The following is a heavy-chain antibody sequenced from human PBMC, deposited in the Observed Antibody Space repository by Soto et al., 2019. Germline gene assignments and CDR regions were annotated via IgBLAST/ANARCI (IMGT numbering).Heavy chain of an antibody. J-gene: IGHJ6*02. CDR2: IYYSGST. CDR1: SGFFRKNL. V-gene: IGHV4-59*01. D-gene: IGHD3-3*01. CDR3: ARDSRYSYYDFWSGTQLYYYGMDV. Sequence: TLLLNRTRSSGFFRKNLWSWVRRTPRKGKGGNGFIYYSGSTNYNPSLKSRVTISVDTSKNQFSLKLSSVTAADTAVYYCARDSRYSYYDFWSGTQLYYYGMDVWGQGTTVTVSS.